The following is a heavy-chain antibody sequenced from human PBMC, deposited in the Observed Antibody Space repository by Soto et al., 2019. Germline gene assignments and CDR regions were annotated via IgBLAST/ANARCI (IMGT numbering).Heavy chain of an antibody. CDR2: INPSGGST. D-gene: IGHD3-3*01. CDR1: GYTFTSYY. J-gene: IGHJ6*02. CDR3: ARGPPSLLRFLEWLLPYMDV. Sequence: GASVKVSCKASGYTFTSYYMHWVRQAPGQGLEWMGIINPSGGSTSYAQKFQGRVTMTRDTSTSTVYMELSSLRSEDTAVYYCARGPPSLLRFLEWLLPYMDVWGQGTTVTVSS. V-gene: IGHV1-46*01.